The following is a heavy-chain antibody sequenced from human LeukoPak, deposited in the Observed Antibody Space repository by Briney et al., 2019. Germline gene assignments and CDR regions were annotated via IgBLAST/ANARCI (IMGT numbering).Heavy chain of an antibody. D-gene: IGHD3-3*01. CDR1: GGSFSGYY. J-gene: IGHJ3*02. CDR3: ARSSYYDFWSGYYPMAYAFDI. V-gene: IGHV4-34*01. Sequence: PSETLPLTCAVYGGSFSGYYWSWIRQPPGKGLEWIGEINHSGSTNYNPSPKSRVTISVDTSKNQFSLKLSSVTAADTAVYYCARSSYYDFWSGYYPMAYAFDIWGQGTMVTVSS. CDR2: INHSGST.